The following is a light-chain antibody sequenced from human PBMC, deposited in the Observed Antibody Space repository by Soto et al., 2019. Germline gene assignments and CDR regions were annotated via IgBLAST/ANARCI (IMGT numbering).Light chain of an antibody. CDR3: QQYNSYSWT. CDR1: QSISSW. Sequence: DLQMPQSPSTLSASVVDSVPITCRASQSISSWLAWYQQKPGKAPKLLIYKASSLESGVPSRFSGSGSGTEFTLTISSLQPDDFATYYCQQYNSYSWTFGQGTKVDIK. CDR2: KAS. J-gene: IGKJ1*01. V-gene: IGKV1-5*03.